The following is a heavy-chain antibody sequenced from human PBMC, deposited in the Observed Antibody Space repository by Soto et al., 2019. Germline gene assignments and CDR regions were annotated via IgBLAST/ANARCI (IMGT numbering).Heavy chain of an antibody. CDR2: IYPGDSDT. CDR3: ARHTGGDCSGGSCYPTVKDYYYYYMDV. Sequence: PGESLKISCKGSGYSFTSYWIGWVRQMPGKGLEWMGIIYPGDSDTRYSPSFQGQVTISADKSISTAYLQWSSLKASDTAMYYCARHTGGDCSGGSCYPTVKDYYYYYMDVWGKGTTVTVSS. CDR1: GYSFTSYW. V-gene: IGHV5-51*01. D-gene: IGHD2-15*01. J-gene: IGHJ6*03.